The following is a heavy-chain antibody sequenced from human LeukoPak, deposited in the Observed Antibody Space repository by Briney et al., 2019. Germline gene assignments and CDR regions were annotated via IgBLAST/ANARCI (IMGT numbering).Heavy chain of an antibody. CDR3: ATSVSYYYYGMDV. CDR2: ISAYNGNT. Sequence: ASVKVSCKASGYTFTSYGISWVRQAPGQGLEWMGWISAYNGNTNYAQKLQGRVTMTTDTSTSTAYMELRSLRSEDTAVYYCATSVSYYYYGMDVWGQGTTVTVSS. CDR1: GYTFTSYG. J-gene: IGHJ6*02. V-gene: IGHV1-18*01.